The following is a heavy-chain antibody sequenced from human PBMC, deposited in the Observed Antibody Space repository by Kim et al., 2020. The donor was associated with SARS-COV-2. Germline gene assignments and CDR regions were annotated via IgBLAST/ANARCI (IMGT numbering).Heavy chain of an antibody. CDR1: GGSVSSGSYY. V-gene: IGHV4-61*01. Sequence: SETLSLTCTVSGGSVSSGSYYWSWIRQPPGKGLDWIGYIYYSGSTNYNPSLKSRVTISVDTSKNQFSLKLSSVTAADTAVYYCARVPGAVIFGVVIVRGGMDVWGQGTTVTVSS. J-gene: IGHJ6*02. CDR2: IYYSGST. D-gene: IGHD3-3*01. CDR3: ARVPGAVIFGVVIVRGGMDV.